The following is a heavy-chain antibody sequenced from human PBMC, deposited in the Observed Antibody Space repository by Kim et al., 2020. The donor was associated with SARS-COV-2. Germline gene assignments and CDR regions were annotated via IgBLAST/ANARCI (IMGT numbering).Heavy chain of an antibody. V-gene: IGHV4-39*01. CDR3: ASYIWNYVVLAFDI. J-gene: IGHJ3*02. D-gene: IGHD1-7*01. CDR2: IYYSGST. CDR1: GGSISSSSYY. Sequence: SETLSLTCTVSGGSISSSSYYWGWIRQPPGKGLEWIGSIYYSGSTYYNPSLKSRVTISVDTSKNQFSLKLSSVTAADTAVYYCASYIWNYVVLAFDIWGQGTMVTVSS.